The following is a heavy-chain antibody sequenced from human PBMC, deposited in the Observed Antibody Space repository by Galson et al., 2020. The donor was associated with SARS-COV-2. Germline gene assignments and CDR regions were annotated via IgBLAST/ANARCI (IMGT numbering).Heavy chain of an antibody. CDR3: TRELYPCSYYYGMDV. V-gene: IGHV3-49*03. CDR2: IRSKAYGGTT. Sequence: GGSLRLSCTASGFTFGDYAMSWFRQAPGKGLEWVGFIRSKAYGGTTEYAASVKGRFTISRADSKSIAYLQMNSLKTEDTAVYYCTRELYPCSYYYGMDVWGQGTTVTVSS. CDR1: GFTFGDYA. D-gene: IGHD2-15*01. J-gene: IGHJ6*02.